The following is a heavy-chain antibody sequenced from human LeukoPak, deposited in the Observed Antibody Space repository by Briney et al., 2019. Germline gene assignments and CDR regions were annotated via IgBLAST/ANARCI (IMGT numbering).Heavy chain of an antibody. CDR2: IYYSGST. CDR3: ARDDFWSGVPLDY. CDR1: GGSISSGDYY. D-gene: IGHD3-3*01. Sequence: PSETLSLTCTVSGGSISSGDYYWSWIRQPPGKGLEWIGCIYYSGSTYYTPSLKSRVTISVDTSKNQFSLKLSSVTAADTAVYYCARDDFWSGVPLDYWGQGTLVTVSS. V-gene: IGHV4-30-4*08. J-gene: IGHJ4*02.